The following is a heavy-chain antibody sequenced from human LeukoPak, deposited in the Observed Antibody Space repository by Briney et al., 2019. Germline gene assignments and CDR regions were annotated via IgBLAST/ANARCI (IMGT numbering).Heavy chain of an antibody. CDR3: ARASDALSPGTAFDI. J-gene: IGHJ3*02. Sequence: SETLSLTCTVSGGSISSSSYYWGWIRQPPGKGLELIGSIYYSGSTYYNPSLKSRVTISVDTSKNQFSLKLSSVTAADTAVYYCARASDALSPGTAFDIWGQGTMVTVSS. CDR2: IYYSGST. V-gene: IGHV4-39*01. CDR1: GGSISSSSYY. D-gene: IGHD1-1*01.